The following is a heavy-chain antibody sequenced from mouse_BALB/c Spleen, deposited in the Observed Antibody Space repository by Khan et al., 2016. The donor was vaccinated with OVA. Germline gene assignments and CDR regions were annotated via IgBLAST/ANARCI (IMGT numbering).Heavy chain of an antibody. CDR3: ARHYYGSTLYWYFDV. J-gene: IGHJ1*01. CDR1: GYTFTSYD. D-gene: IGHD1-1*01. V-gene: IGHV1-85*01. Sequence: QVQLQQSGAELVKPGASVKLSCKASGYTFTSYDINWVRQRPEQGLEWIGWIFPGDGSSKYNDKFKGKATLTTDKSSSAAYMQLSGLTSEDSAVYCCARHYYGSTLYWYFDVGGAGTTVTVSS. CDR2: IFPGDGSS.